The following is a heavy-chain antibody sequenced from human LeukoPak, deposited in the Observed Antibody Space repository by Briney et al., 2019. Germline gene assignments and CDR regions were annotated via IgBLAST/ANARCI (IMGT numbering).Heavy chain of an antibody. J-gene: IGHJ2*01. V-gene: IGHV4-59*01. CDR2: IHYSGST. D-gene: IGHD6-13*01. Sequence: NPSETLSLTCTVSSGSITSYYWSWNRQPPGKALEWIGFIHYSGSTNYNPSLKSRVTISVDTSKNQFSLKVSPVTAADTAVYYCARVRSSSSLSPWYFDLWGRGTLVTVSS. CDR1: SGSITSYY. CDR3: ARVRSSSSLSPWYFDL.